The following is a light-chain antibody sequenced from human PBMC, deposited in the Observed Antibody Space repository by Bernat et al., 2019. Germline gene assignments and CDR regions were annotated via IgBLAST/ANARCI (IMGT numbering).Light chain of an antibody. CDR2: QDT. CDR1: KLGDKY. J-gene: IGLJ3*02. CDR3: KAWDGRTHVV. V-gene: IGLV3-1*01. Sequence: FDLTQPPSVSVSPGQTASLTCSGDKLGDKYACWYQQKPGQSPALVLYQDTKRPSGIPGRFSGSNSGNTATLTISGTQAVDEGDYYWKAWDGRTHVVFGGGTKLTVL.